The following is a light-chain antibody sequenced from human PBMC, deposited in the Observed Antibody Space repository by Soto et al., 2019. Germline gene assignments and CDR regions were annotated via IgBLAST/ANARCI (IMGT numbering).Light chain of an antibody. V-gene: IGKV1-6*01. J-gene: IGKJ1*01. CDR3: LQEINYTWT. Sequence: IQMTQSPSFLSASVGDRVTITCLASQAISNYLNWYQQKPGKAPNLLIYGASNLQSGVPPRFSGSGSGTDFTLAISRLQTEDSATYDCLQEINYTWTFGQGTKVDIK. CDR1: QAISNY. CDR2: GAS.